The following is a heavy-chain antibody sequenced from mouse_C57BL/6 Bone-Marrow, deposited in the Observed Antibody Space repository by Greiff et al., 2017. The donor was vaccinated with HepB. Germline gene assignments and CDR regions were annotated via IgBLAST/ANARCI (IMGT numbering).Heavy chain of an antibody. D-gene: IGHD2-3*01. V-gene: IGHV5S21*01. J-gene: IGHJ4*01. CDR1: GFTFSSYA. CDR2: ISSGGDYI. Sequence: EVMLVESGAGLVKPGGSLKLSCAASGFTFSSYAMSWVRQTPEKRLEWVAYISSGGDYIYYADTVKGRFTISRDNARNTLYLQMSSLKSEDTDMYYCTRGLDDGYYRGDAMDYWGQGTSVTVSS. CDR3: TRGLDDGYYRGDAMDY.